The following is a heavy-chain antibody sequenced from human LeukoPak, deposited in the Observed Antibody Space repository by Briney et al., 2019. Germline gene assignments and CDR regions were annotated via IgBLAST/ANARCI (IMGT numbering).Heavy chain of an antibody. D-gene: IGHD6-19*01. CDR3: ARDYPKQWLSSDY. CDR2: IKQDGSEK. Sequence: GGSLRLSCAASGFTFSSSWMSWVRQAPGKGLEWVANIKQDGSEKYYVDSVKGRFTISRDNAKNSLYLQMNSLRAEDTAVYYCARDYPKQWLSSDYWGQGTLVTVSS. CDR1: GFTFSSSW. V-gene: IGHV3-7*03. J-gene: IGHJ4*02.